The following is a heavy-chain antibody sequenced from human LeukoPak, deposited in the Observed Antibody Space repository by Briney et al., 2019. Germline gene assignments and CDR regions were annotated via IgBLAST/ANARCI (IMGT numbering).Heavy chain of an antibody. CDR3: AREDRWMGGCDY. V-gene: IGHV3-66*01. CDR2: IYSADTT. Sequence: GGSLRLSCAASGSTVSSDYMTWVRQAPGKGLEWVSIIYSADTTYYADSVRGRFTISRDNSKNTLYLQMNSLRAEDSAVYYCAREDRWMGGCDYWGQGTLVTVSS. J-gene: IGHJ4*02. D-gene: IGHD2-15*01. CDR1: GSTVSSDY.